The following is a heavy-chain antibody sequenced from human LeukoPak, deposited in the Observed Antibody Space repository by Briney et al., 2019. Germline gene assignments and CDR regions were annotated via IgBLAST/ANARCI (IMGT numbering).Heavy chain of an antibody. CDR1: GGSISSYY. CDR2: IYTSGST. J-gene: IGHJ4*02. V-gene: IGHV4-4*07. CDR3: ARPREEKLASPFDY. Sequence: PSETLSLTCTVSGGSISSYYWSWIRQPAGKGLEWIGRIYTSGSTNYNPSLKSRVTMSVDTSRNQFSLKLSSVTAADTAVYYCARPREEKLASPFDYWGQGTLVTVSS.